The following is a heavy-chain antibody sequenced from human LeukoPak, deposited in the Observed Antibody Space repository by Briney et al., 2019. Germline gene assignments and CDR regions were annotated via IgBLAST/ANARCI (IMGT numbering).Heavy chain of an antibody. J-gene: IGHJ3*02. CDR2: ISAYNGNT. Sequence: GASVKVSCKASGYTFTGYYMHWVRQAPGQGLEWMGWISAYNGNTNYAQKLQGRVTMTTDTSTSTAYMELRSLRSDDTAVYYCARDRHHAFDIWGQGTMVTVSS. CDR1: GYTFTGYY. CDR3: ARDRHHAFDI. V-gene: IGHV1-18*04.